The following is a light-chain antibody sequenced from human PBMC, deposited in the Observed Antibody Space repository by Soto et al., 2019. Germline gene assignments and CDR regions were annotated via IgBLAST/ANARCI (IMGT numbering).Light chain of an antibody. V-gene: IGKV2-28*01. J-gene: IGKJ5*01. Sequence: DIVMTQSPLSLPVTPGEPASISCRSSESLLYSNGYNYVDWYLQKPGQSLQLLIYMDSNRPSGVSDRFSGSGSGTEFTLKISRVEAEDVGVYYCMQALQTPITFGQGTRLEIK. CDR2: MDS. CDR3: MQALQTPIT. CDR1: ESLLYSNGYNY.